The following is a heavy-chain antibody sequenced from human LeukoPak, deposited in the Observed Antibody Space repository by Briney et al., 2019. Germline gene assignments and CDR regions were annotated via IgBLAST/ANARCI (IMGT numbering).Heavy chain of an antibody. V-gene: IGHV3-30*04. CDR2: ISYDGSNK. CDR3: ARGVLRIAAAGNNWFDP. Sequence: GGSLRLSCAASGFTFSSYAMSWVRQAPGKGLEWVAVISYDGSNKYYADSVKGRFTISRDNSKNTLYLQMNSLRAEDTAVYYCARGVLRIAAAGNNWFDPWGQGTLVTVSS. CDR1: GFTFSSYA. J-gene: IGHJ5*02. D-gene: IGHD6-13*01.